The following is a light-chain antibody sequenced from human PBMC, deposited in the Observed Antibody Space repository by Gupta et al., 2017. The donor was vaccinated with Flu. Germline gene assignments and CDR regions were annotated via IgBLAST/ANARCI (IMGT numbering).Light chain of an antibody. Sequence: EIVLTQSPGTLSLSPGERATLSCRARQSVSSSYLAWYQQKPGQAPRLLICGASSRATGIPDRFSGSGSGTDFTLTISRLEPEDFAVYYCQQYGSSPPLYSFGQGTKLEIK. J-gene: IGKJ2*03. V-gene: IGKV3-20*01. CDR3: QQYGSSPPLYS. CDR1: QSVSSSY. CDR2: GAS.